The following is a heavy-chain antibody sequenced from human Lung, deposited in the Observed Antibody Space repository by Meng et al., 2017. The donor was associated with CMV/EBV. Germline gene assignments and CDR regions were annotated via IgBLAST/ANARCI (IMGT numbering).Heavy chain of an antibody. CDR3: ARNTYYYDSSGYYTDY. CDR1: GYTFTSYG. D-gene: IGHD3-22*01. V-gene: IGHV1-18*01. J-gene: IGHJ4*02. Sequence: SVKVSXKASGYTFTSYGISWVRQAPGQGLEWMGWISAYNGNTNYAQKLQGRVTMTTDTSTSTAYMELRSLRSDDTAVYYCARNTYYYDSSGYYTDYRGQGXLVTVSS. CDR2: ISAYNGNT.